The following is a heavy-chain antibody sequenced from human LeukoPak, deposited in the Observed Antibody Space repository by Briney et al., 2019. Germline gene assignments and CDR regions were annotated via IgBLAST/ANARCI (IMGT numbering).Heavy chain of an antibody. D-gene: IGHD1-1*01. CDR2: IDSGGST. CDR1: GCTVSSNY. V-gene: IGHV3-53*01. CDR3: ATSDPTTPAYHYYGMVV. J-gene: IGHJ6*02. Sequence: GGSLRLSCAGSGCTVSSNYMSWVRQAPGKGLEWVSVIDSGGSTYYADSVKGRFTVSRDISKNTLNLQMNSLRVEDTAVYYCATSDPTTPAYHYYGMVVWGQRTTVTISS.